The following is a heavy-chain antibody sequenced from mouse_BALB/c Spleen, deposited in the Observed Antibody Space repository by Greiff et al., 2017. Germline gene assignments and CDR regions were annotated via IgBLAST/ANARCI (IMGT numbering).Heavy chain of an antibody. D-gene: IGHD1-1*01. J-gene: IGHJ4*01. Sequence: EVKVVESGGGLVKPGGSLKLSCAASGFAFSSYDMSWVRQTPEKRLEWVAYISSGGGSTYYPDTVKGRFTISRDNAKNTLYLQMSSLKSEDTAMYYCARQIYYYGPMDYWGQGTSVTVSS. CDR2: ISSGGGST. CDR3: ARQIYYYGPMDY. V-gene: IGHV5-12-1*01. CDR1: GFAFSSYD.